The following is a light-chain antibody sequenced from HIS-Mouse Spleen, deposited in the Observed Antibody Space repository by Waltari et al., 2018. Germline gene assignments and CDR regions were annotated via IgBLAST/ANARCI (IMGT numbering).Light chain of an antibody. CDR2: AAS. V-gene: IGKV1D-8*02. J-gene: IGKJ2*02. Sequence: AIWMTQSPSLLSASTGDRVHISCRMSQGIRSYLAWYQQKPGKAPELLIYAASTLQSGVPSRFSGSGSGTDFTLTISCLQSEDFATYYCQQYYSFPPGTFGQGTKLEIK. CDR3: QQYYSFPPGT. CDR1: QGIRSY.